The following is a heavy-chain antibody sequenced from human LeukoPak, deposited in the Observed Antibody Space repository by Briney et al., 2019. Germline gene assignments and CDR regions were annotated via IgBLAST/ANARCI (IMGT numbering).Heavy chain of an antibody. CDR1: GYTFTSYD. V-gene: IGHV1-8*03. CDR3: ARGWFPFFTMTESDWFDP. D-gene: IGHD3-22*01. J-gene: IGHJ5*02. Sequence: ASVKVSCKASGYTFTSYDINWVRQATGQGLEWMGWMNPNSGNTGYAQKFQGRVTIIRNTSISTAYMELSSLRSEDTAVYYCARGWFPFFTMTESDWFDPWGQGTLVTVSS. CDR2: MNPNSGNT.